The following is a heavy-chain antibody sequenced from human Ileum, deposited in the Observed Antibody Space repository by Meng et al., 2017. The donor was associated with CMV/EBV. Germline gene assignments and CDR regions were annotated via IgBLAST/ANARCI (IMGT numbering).Heavy chain of an antibody. D-gene: IGHD2-2*01. CDR2: IYYSGTT. J-gene: IGHJ4*02. CDR3: ARTGSTSWGYFDY. V-gene: IGHV4-31*02. Sequence: TVSGVSISSSGYCWSWIRQHPGKGLEWIGYIYYSGTTYYNPSLKSRVTISLDTSRNQFSLKLNSVTDADTAMYYCARTGSTSWGYFDYWGQGTLVTVSS. CDR1: GVSISSSGYC.